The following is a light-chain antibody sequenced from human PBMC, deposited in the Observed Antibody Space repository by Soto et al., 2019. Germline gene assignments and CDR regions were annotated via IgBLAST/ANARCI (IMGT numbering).Light chain of an antibody. Sequence: QSVLTQPPSVSGAPGQRVTISCTGSSSKIGARYDVHWYQHLPGTAPKLLIYGYNKRPSGIPDRFSGSKSGTSASLAITGLQPEDEADYYCQAYDNSLSGYVFGTGTKVTV. CDR2: GYN. CDR1: SSKIGARYD. CDR3: QAYDNSLSGYV. J-gene: IGLJ1*01. V-gene: IGLV1-40*01.